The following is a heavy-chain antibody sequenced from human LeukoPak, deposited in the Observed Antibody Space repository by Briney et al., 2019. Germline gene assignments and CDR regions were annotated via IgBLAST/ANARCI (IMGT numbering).Heavy chain of an antibody. V-gene: IGHV3-66*01. D-gene: IGHD6-6*01. CDR3: ARSPYQSSSILAFDY. J-gene: IGHJ4*02. CDR2: IYSGGNT. CDR1: GFTVSNNY. Sequence: PGGSLRLSCAASGFTVSNNYMTWVRQAPGKGLEWVSVIYSGGNTYYADSVKGRFTISRDNSKNTLYLQMNSLRAEDTAVYYCARSPYQSSSILAFDYWGQGTLVTVSS.